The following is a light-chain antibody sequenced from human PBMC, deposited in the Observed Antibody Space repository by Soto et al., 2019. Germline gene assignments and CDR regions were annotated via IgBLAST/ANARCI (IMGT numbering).Light chain of an antibody. CDR1: QTVIHNH. V-gene: IGKV3-20*01. CDR3: QQHGTSPIT. Sequence: ILVTQSPYTLCCCPVEGPKLSCRSSQTVIHNHLAWHQQKPGQTPRLLVYGASSRATGIPDRFSGSGSGTDFTLTISRLEPEDFAMYYCQQHGTSPITFGQGTRLEIK. J-gene: IGKJ5*01. CDR2: GAS.